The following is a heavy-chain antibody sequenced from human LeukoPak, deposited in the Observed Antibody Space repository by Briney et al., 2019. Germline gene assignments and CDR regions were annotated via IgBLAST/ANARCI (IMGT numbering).Heavy chain of an antibody. CDR2: ISGSGVSAVTT. CDR1: GFTFSSYA. CDR3: ARDSPGTTAWDS. D-gene: IGHD1-1*01. V-gene: IGHV3-23*01. Sequence: GGSLRLSCAASGFTFSSYAMTWVRQAPGKGLEWVSGISGSGVSAVTTNYADAVKGRFTISRDNSKNTLYLQMNSLRAEDTAVYYCARDSPGTTAWDSWGQGTLVTVSS. J-gene: IGHJ4*02.